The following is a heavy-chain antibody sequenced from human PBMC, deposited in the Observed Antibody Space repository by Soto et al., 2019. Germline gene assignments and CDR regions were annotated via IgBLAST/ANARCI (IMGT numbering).Heavy chain of an antibody. V-gene: IGHV3-23*01. D-gene: IGHD3-16*02. CDR3: AKDRSQWELSYFED. J-gene: IGHJ4*02. CDR2: ISGSGANT. CDR1: GFTFTSHA. Sequence: GGSLRLSCVASGFTFTSHAMSWVRQAPGKGLEWVSGISGSGANTYYAHSVKGRSTVSRDKSKNTLYLQMNSLRAEDTAVYYCAKDRSQWELSYFEDWGQGA.